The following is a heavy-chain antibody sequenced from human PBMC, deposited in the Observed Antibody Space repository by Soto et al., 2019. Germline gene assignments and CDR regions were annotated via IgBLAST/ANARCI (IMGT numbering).Heavy chain of an antibody. Sequence: GGSLRLSCAASGFTFSSYWMSWVRQAPGKGLEWVANIKQDGSEKYYVDSVKGRFTISRDNAKNSLYLQMNSLRAEDTAVYYCASLASVLRFLEWLPPPLPAYMDVWGKGTTVTVSS. D-gene: IGHD3-3*01. J-gene: IGHJ6*03. CDR1: GFTFSSYW. CDR2: IKQDGSEK. CDR3: ASLASVLRFLEWLPPPLPAYMDV. V-gene: IGHV3-7*01.